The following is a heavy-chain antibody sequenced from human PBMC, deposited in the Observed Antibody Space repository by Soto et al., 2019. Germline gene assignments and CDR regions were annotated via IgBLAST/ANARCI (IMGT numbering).Heavy chain of an antibody. CDR3: ARAIAVAGVYYSYGMDV. CDR2: IWYDGSNK. Sequence: QVQLVESGGGVVQPGRSLRLSCAASGFTFSSYGMHWVRQAPGKGLEWVAVIWYDGSNKYYADSVKGRFTISRDNSKNTRDLQMNSVRAEDTAVYYCARAIAVAGVYYSYGMDVWGQGTTVTVSS. CDR1: GFTFSSYG. V-gene: IGHV3-33*01. J-gene: IGHJ6*02. D-gene: IGHD6-19*01.